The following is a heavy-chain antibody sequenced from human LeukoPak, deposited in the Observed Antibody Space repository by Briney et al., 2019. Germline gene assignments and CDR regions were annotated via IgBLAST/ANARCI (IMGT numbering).Heavy chain of an antibody. CDR3: ARRGYCSSTSCTNFDY. V-gene: IGHV5-51*01. D-gene: IGHD2-2*01. CDR2: IYPGDSDT. J-gene: IGHJ4*02. Sequence: GASLKISCKGSGSIFTSYWIGWVRQMPGKGLEWMGIIYPGDSDTRYSPSFQGQVTISADKSISTAYLQWSSLKASDTAMYYCARRGYCSSTSCTNFDYWGQGTLVTVSS. CDR1: GSIFTSYW.